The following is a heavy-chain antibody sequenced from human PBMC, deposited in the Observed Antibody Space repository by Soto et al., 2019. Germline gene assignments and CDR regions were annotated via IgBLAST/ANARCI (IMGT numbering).Heavy chain of an antibody. J-gene: IGHJ4*02. Sequence: EVQVVESGGGLVQPGGSLRLSCETSGFSVRTNYMNWIRQAPGKGLEWVSIMYSDGTTYYADSVKGRFSISRDNSKNTLFLQVDSLRPEDTAVYYCASRGTSGWYTGGFEFWGRGALVTVSS. CDR3: ASRGTSGWYTGGFEF. CDR2: MYSDGTT. D-gene: IGHD6-19*01. V-gene: IGHV3-66*01. CDR1: GFSVRTNY.